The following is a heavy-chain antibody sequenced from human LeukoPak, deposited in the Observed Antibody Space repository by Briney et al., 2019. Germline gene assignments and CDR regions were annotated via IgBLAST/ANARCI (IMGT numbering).Heavy chain of an antibody. D-gene: IGHD2-2*01. CDR1: GFTFSSSV. CDR3: ARGGYCSSTNCGAFDI. V-gene: IGHV3-64*01. J-gene: IGHJ3*02. CDR2: ITSNGDIT. Sequence: GGSLRLSCAASGFTFSSSVMHWVRQAPGKGLEHVSAITSNGDITYYANSVKGRFTISRDNSKNTLYLQMGSLRPEDMAVYYCARGGYCSSTNCGAFDIWGQGTMVTVSS.